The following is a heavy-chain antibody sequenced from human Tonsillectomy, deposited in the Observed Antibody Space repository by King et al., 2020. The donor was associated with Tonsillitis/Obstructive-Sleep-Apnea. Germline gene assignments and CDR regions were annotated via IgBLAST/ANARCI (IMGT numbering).Heavy chain of an antibody. V-gene: IGHV5-51*03. CDR3: ASRADTSSRWYFQY. J-gene: IGHJ4*02. D-gene: IGHD2-15*01. CDR2: VYPGDSDT. CDR1: GYTFTSYW. Sequence: VQLVESGAEVKKPGESLKISCKGSGYTFTSYWIGWVRQMPGKGLEWMGIVYPGDSDTRYHPSFQGQVTFSAEKSISTAYRQWSSLKASDTAMYYCASRADTSSRWYFQYWGQGTLVSVSS.